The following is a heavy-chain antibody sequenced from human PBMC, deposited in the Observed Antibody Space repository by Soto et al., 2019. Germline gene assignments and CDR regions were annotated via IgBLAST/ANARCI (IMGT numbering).Heavy chain of an antibody. V-gene: IGHV3-21*06. CDR1: GFTFNSYS. J-gene: IGHJ3*01. D-gene: IGHD1-1*01. Sequence: LRLSCAASGFTFNSYSVNWVRQAPGKGLEWVASISSGSVYIDFADSVRGRFTISRDDVTNSVSLQMDSLRVEDTGIYYCARYDAFKAFDLWGQGTMVTVSS. CDR2: ISSGSVYI. CDR3: ARYDAFKAFDL.